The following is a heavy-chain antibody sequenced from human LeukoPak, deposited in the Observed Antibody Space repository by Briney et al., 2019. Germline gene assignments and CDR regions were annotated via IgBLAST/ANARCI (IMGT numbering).Heavy chain of an antibody. V-gene: IGHV3-7*01. CDR1: GFTFSSYW. Sequence: GGSLRLSCAASGFTFSSYWMSWVRQAPGKGLEWVANIKQDGSEKYYVDSVKGRFTISRDNAKNSLYLQMNSLRAEDTAVYYCARDRGYDFWSGYYYPKVLDYWGQGTLVTVSS. J-gene: IGHJ4*02. CDR2: IKQDGSEK. D-gene: IGHD3-3*01. CDR3: ARDRGYDFWSGYYYPKVLDY.